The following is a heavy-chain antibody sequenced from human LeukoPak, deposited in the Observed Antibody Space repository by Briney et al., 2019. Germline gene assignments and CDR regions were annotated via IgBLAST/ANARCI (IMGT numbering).Heavy chain of an antibody. D-gene: IGHD2-15*01. CDR1: GGSIISSSSY. V-gene: IGHV4-39*07. CDR3: ASFLGDYVDY. CDR2: IYSSGST. J-gene: IGHJ4*02. Sequence: PSETLSLTCTVSGGSIISSSSYWGWIRQPPGKGLEWIGSIYSSGSTYYNPSLKNRVTISVDTSKNQFSLKLSSVTAADTAVYYCASFLGDYVDYRGQGTLVTVSS.